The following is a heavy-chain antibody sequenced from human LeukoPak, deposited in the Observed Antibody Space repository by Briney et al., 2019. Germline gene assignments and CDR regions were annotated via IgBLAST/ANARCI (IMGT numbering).Heavy chain of an antibody. D-gene: IGHD3-10*01. J-gene: IGHJ6*01. V-gene: IGHV1-69*01. CDR2: IIPIFGTA. Sequence: ASVKVSCKASGGTFSSYAISWVRQAPGQGLEWMGGIIPIFGTANYAQKFQGRVTITADESTSTAYMELSSLRSEDTAVYYCASRQEGSGSYYYYYYGMDVWGKGPRSPSPQ. CDR3: ASRQEGSGSYYYYYYGMDV. CDR1: GGTFSSYA.